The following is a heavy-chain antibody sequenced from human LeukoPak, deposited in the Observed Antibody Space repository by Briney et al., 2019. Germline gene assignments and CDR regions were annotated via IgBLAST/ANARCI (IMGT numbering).Heavy chain of an antibody. CDR2: IYYSGST. CDR1: GGSISSGDYY. Sequence: SSQTLSLTCTVSGGSISSGDYYWSWIRQPPGKGLEWIGYIYYSGSTYYNPSLKSRVTIPVDTSKNQFSLKLSSVTAADTAVYYCASASPNIVVVPAARNDAFDIWGQGTMVTVSS. V-gene: IGHV4-30-4*08. J-gene: IGHJ3*02. D-gene: IGHD2-2*01. CDR3: ASASPNIVVVPAARNDAFDI.